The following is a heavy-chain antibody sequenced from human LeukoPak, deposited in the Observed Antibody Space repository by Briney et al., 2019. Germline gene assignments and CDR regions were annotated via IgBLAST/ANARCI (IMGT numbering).Heavy chain of an antibody. Sequence: SETLSLTCAVYGGSFSGYYWSWIRQPPGKGLEWIGEINHSGSTNYNPSLKSRVTISVDTSKNQFSLKLSSVTAADTAVYYCARGGNKPSVPGPFQHWGQGTLVTVSS. J-gene: IGHJ1*01. V-gene: IGHV4-34*01. CDR1: GGSFSGYY. CDR3: ARGGNKPSVPGPFQH. D-gene: IGHD1-14*01. CDR2: INHSGST.